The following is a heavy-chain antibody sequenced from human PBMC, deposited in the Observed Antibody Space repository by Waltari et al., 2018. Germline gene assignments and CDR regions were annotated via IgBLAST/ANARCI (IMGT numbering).Heavy chain of an antibody. CDR2: FEPEDGET. Sequence: QVQLVQSGAEVKKPGASVKVSCKVSGYTLTELSMHWVRQSPGKGLEWMGGFEPEDGETMYAQKFQGRVTMTEATATDTAYMELSSLRSEDTAVYYCATGKYYYDSSGYSSYDYWGQGTLVTVSS. CDR1: GYTLTELS. D-gene: IGHD3-22*01. V-gene: IGHV1-24*01. CDR3: ATGKYYYDSSGYSSYDY. J-gene: IGHJ4*02.